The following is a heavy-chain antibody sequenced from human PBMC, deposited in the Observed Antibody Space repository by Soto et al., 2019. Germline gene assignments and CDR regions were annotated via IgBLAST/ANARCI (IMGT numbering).Heavy chain of an antibody. J-gene: IGHJ4*02. CDR1: GGTFSSYT. D-gene: IGHD6-19*01. V-gene: IGHV1-69*08. Sequence: QVQLVQSGAEVKKPGSSVKVSCKASGGTFSSYTISWVRQAPGQGLEWMGRIIPILGIANYAQKFQGRVTSTADKSTSTAYMELSSLRSEDPAVYYCARDARIAEAGGDYWGQGTLVTVSS. CDR2: IIPILGIA. CDR3: ARDARIAEAGGDY.